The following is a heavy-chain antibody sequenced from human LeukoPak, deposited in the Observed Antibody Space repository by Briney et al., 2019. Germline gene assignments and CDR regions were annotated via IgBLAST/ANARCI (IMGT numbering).Heavy chain of an antibody. CDR2: ISSSGSTI. V-gene: IGHV3-48*03. Sequence: GGSLRLSCAASGFTFSSYEMNWVRQAPGKGLEWVSYISSSGSTIYYADSVKGRFTISRDNAKNSLCLQMNSLRAEDTAVYYCARLQVDNCDYWGQGTLVTVSS. CDR3: ARLQVDNCDY. J-gene: IGHJ4*02. CDR1: GFTFSSYE. D-gene: IGHD5-12*01.